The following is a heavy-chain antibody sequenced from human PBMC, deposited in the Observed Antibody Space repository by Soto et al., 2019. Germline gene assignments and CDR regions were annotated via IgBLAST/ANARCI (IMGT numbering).Heavy chain of an antibody. CDR3: ARVRYSYGSNYYYYGMDV. Sequence: ASVKVSCKASGYTFTSYGIRWVRQAPGQGLEWMGWISAYNGNTNYAQKLQGRVTMTTDTSTSTAYMELRSLRSDDTAVYYCARVRYSYGSNYYYYGMDVWGQGTTVTVSS. V-gene: IGHV1-18*01. D-gene: IGHD5-18*01. J-gene: IGHJ6*02. CDR2: ISAYNGNT. CDR1: GYTFTSYG.